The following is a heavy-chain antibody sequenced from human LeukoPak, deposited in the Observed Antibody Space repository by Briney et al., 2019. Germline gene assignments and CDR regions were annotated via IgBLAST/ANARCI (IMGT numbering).Heavy chain of an antibody. J-gene: IGHJ6*03. Sequence: SETLSLTCSVSGASFSTNYWSWIRLPPGRGLEWIGYVFDSGSTNYNPSLKSRVTISVDTSTKQFSLRLSSVTAADTAVYYCARLYQQSKWNYYYYYMDVWGKGTAVTVSS. CDR1: GASFSTNY. CDR2: VFDSGST. D-gene: IGHD6-13*01. V-gene: IGHV4-59*01. CDR3: ARLYQQSKWNYYYYYMDV.